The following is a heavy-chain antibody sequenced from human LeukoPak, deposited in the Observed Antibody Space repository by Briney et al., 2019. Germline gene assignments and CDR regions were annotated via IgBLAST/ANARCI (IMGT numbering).Heavy chain of an antibody. Sequence: GGSLRLSCAASGFTFSNYWMNWVRQAPGKGLEWVANIKRDESERNLVDSVRGRFTISRDNAKSSLYLQLNSLSPDDTAVYYCARSSGWLMDYWGQGVLVTVSS. J-gene: IGHJ4*02. CDR1: GFTFSNYW. CDR3: ARSSGWLMDY. V-gene: IGHV3-7*03. D-gene: IGHD6-19*01. CDR2: IKRDESER.